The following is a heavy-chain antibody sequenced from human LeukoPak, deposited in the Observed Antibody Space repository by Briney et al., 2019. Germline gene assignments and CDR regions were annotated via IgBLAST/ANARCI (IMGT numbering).Heavy chain of an antibody. CDR2: ISGSGGST. Sequence: PGGSLRLSCAASGFTFSSYGMSWVRQAPGKGLEWVSAISGSGGSTYYADSVKGRFTISRDNSKNTLYLQMNSLRAEDTAVYYCAKPPHATTITMFDYWGQGTLVTVSS. V-gene: IGHV3-23*01. CDR3: AKPPHATTITMFDY. CDR1: GFTFSSYG. J-gene: IGHJ4*02. D-gene: IGHD3-10*01.